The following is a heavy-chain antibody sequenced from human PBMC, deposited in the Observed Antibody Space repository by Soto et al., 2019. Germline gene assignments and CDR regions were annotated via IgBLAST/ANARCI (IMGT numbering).Heavy chain of an antibody. V-gene: IGHV1-8*02. J-gene: IGHJ4*02. CDR1: GYTFTSYN. D-gene: IGHD2-8*01. Sequence: ASVKVSCKASGYTFTSYNINWVRQATGQGLEWMGWMNPNSGNTGYAQKFQDRITLTRDTSITTAYMELGSLTSDDTAVYFCVRYGVEATYWGQGTQVTVSS. CDR2: MNPNSGNT. CDR3: VRYGVEATY.